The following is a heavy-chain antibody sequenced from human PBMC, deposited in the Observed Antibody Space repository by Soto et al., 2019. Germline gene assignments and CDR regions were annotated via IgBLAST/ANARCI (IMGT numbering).Heavy chain of an antibody. CDR1: GYTFTSYY. D-gene: IGHD3-10*01. V-gene: IGHV1-46*01. J-gene: IGHJ6*02. Sequence: ASVKVSCKASGYTFTSYYMHWVRQAPGQGLEWMGIINPSGGSTSYAQKFQGRVTMTRDTSTSTVYMELSSVTAADTAVYYCARAFSPGGRYYYYGMDVWGQGTTVTVSS. CDR3: ARAFSPGGRYYYYGMDV. CDR2: INPSGGST.